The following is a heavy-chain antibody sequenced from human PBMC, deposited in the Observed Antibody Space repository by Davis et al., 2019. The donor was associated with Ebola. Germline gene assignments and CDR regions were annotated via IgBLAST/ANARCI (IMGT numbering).Heavy chain of an antibody. CDR1: GGSISSSNW. J-gene: IGHJ3*02. D-gene: IGHD2-2*01. CDR3: ARGVEEYQLLSDAFDI. V-gene: IGHV4-4*02. CDR2: IYHSGNT. Sequence: MPSETLSLTCAVSGGSISSSNWWNWVRQPPGKGLEWIGEIYHSGNTNYNPSFKSRVTISVDKSKNQSSLKLSSVTAADTAVYYCARGVEEYQLLSDAFDIWGQGTMVTVSS.